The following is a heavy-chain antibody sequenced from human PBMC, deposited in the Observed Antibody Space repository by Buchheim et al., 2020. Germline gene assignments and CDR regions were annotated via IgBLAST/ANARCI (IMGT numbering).Heavy chain of an antibody. D-gene: IGHD2-2*01. CDR3: ANPHIVVVPAARSDGMDV. Sequence: QVQLVESGGGVVQPGRSLRLSCAASGFTFSSYAMHWVRQAPGKGLEWVAVISYDGSNKYYADSVKGRFTISRDNSKNTLSLQMNSLRAEDTAVYYCANPHIVVVPAARSDGMDVWGQGTT. CDR1: GFTFSSYA. J-gene: IGHJ6*02. V-gene: IGHV3-30-3*01. CDR2: ISYDGSNK.